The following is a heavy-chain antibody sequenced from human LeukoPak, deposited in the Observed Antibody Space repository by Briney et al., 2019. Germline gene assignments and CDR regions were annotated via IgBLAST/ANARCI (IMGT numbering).Heavy chain of an antibody. Sequence: GGSLRLSCAASGFTFSSYDMHWVRQAPGKGLEWVAVISYDGNDKYYADSVKGRFTVSRDKSKNTLYLQMNSLRGEDTAVYYCARVYESYSLDYWDQGTLVTVSS. J-gene: IGHJ4*02. V-gene: IGHV3-30*04. CDR3: ARVYESYSLDY. D-gene: IGHD1-26*01. CDR1: GFTFSSYD. CDR2: ISYDGNDK.